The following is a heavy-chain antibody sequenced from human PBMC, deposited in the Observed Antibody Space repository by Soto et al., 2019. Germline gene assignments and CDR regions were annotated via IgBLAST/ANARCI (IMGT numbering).Heavy chain of an antibody. CDR2: IYYNDDR. Sequence: SGPTLVNPTQTLTLTCTFSGFSFTTAGVAVGWIRQTPGGALEWLTLIYYNDDRRFSPSLKTRLTITGDTSKNQVVLSLTNVDPGDTATYFCAHSDGGYEIIYFDFWGQGISVT. J-gene: IGHJ4*02. V-gene: IGHV2-5*01. D-gene: IGHD5-12*01. CDR1: GFSFTTAGVA. CDR3: AHSDGGYEIIYFDF.